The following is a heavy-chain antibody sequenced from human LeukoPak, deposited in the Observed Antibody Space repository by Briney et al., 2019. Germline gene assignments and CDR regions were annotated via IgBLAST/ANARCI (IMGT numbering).Heavy chain of an antibody. J-gene: IGHJ4*02. V-gene: IGHV1-69*01. CDR2: IIPIFGTA. Sequence: SVKVSCKASGGTFSSYATSWVRQAPGQGLEWMGGIIPIFGTANYAQKFQGRVTITADESTSTAYMELSSLRSEDTAVYYCASYLGYCSGGSCPKEISSFDYWGQGTLVTVSS. CDR3: ASYLGYCSGGSCPKEISSFDY. CDR1: GGTFSSYA. D-gene: IGHD2-15*01.